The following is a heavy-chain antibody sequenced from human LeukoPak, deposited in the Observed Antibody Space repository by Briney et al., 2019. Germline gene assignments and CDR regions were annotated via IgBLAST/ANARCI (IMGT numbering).Heavy chain of an antibody. V-gene: IGHV3-33*01. CDR1: GFTFSSYG. J-gene: IGHJ4*02. D-gene: IGHD6-19*01. Sequence: GGSLRLSCAASGFTFSSYGMHWVRQAPGKGLEWVAVIWYDGSNKYYADSVKGRFTISRDNSKNTLYLQMNSLRAEDTAVYYCARGKEQWLVRYYFDYWGQGTLVTVSS. CDR2: IWYDGSNK. CDR3: ARGKEQWLVRYYFDY.